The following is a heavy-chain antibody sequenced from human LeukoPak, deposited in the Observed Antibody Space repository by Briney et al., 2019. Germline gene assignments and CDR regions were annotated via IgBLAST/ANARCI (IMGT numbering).Heavy chain of an antibody. CDR2: ISYDGNIK. Sequence: GTSLRLSCAASGFSFTSYNFHWVRQAPGKGLQWLGFISYDGNIKYEDSVKGRFIISRDNSRNTLYLQTNSLRAEDTAVYYCVRNINPITMIVVALASPDYWGQGTLVTVSS. CDR1: GFSFTSYN. D-gene: IGHD3-22*01. V-gene: IGHV3-30*03. J-gene: IGHJ4*02. CDR3: VRNINPITMIVVALASPDY.